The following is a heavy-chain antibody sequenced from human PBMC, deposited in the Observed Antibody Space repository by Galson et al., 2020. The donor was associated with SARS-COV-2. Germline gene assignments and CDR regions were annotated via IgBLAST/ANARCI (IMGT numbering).Heavy chain of an antibody. J-gene: IGHJ4*02. Sequence: GESLKISCAASGFTFGSYWMHWIRQAPGKGLMWVSRIGPDGTDTVYADSVRGRFTVSRDNAMTTVYLQMNSLRADDTAVYYCVRDGTNVGRPFDYWGQGALVTVSS. CDR1: GFTFGSYW. CDR3: VRDGTNVGRPFDY. V-gene: IGHV3-74*01. D-gene: IGHD2-8*01. CDR2: IGPDGTDT.